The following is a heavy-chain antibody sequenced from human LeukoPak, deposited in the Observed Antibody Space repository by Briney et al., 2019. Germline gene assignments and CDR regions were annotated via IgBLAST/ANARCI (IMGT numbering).Heavy chain of an antibody. CDR3: AKSAPVAGRPPYCFDY. J-gene: IGHJ4*02. CDR1: GFTFSSYA. Sequence: PGGSLRLSCAASGFTFSSYAMSWVHQAPGKGLEWVSAISGSGGTTYYADSVKGRFTISRDNSKNTLYLQMNSLRAEDTAVYYCAKSAPVAGRPPYCFDYWGQGTLVTVSS. CDR2: ISGSGGTT. D-gene: IGHD6-19*01. V-gene: IGHV3-23*01.